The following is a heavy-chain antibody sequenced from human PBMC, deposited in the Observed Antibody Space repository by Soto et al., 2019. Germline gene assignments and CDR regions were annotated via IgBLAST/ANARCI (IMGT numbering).Heavy chain of an antibody. V-gene: IGHV1-18*01. CDR3: ARDQGDGFGESLQYYYYYGMDV. D-gene: IGHD3-10*01. J-gene: IGHJ6*02. CDR2: ISAYNGNT. CDR1: GYTFTSYG. Sequence: ASVKVSCKASGYTFTSYGISWVRQAPGQGLEWMGWISAYNGNTNYAQKLQGRVTMTTGTSTSTAYMELRSLRSDDTAVYYCARDQGDGFGESLQYYYYYGMDVWGQGTTVTVSS.